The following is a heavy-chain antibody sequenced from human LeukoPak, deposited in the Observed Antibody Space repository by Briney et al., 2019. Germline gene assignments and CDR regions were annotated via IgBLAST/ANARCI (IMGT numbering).Heavy chain of an antibody. Sequence: SVKVSCKASGGTFSSYAISWVRQAPGQGLEWMGGIIPIFGTANYAQKFQGRVTITADESTSTAYMELSSLRSEDTAVYYCARGSRRYYDFWSGSKAEDYFDYWGQGTLVTVSS. CDR2: IIPIFGTA. V-gene: IGHV1-69*13. CDR3: ARGSRRYYDFWSGSKAEDYFDY. D-gene: IGHD3-3*01. CDR1: GGTFSSYA. J-gene: IGHJ4*02.